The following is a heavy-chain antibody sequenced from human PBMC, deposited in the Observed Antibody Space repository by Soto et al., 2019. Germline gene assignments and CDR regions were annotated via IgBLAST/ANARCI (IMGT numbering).Heavy chain of an antibody. D-gene: IGHD2-21*02. Sequence: SETLSLTCSVSGGSISSYYWSWIRQPPGKGLEWIGYIYYSGSTNYNPSLKSRVTVSVDTSKNQFSLKLSSVTAADTAVYYCARHPSDFWFDPWGQGTLVTVSS. CDR3: ARHPSDFWFDP. V-gene: IGHV4-59*08. J-gene: IGHJ5*02. CDR2: IYYSGST. CDR1: GGSISSYY.